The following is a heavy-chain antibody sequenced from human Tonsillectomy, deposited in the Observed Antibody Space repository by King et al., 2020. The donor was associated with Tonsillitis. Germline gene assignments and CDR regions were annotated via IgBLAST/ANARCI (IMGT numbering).Heavy chain of an antibody. CDR2: MNPNSGNT. V-gene: IGHV1-8*01. J-gene: IGHJ4*02. Sequence: MQLVQSGAEVKKPGASVKVSCKASGYTFTSYDINWVRQATGQGLEWMGWMNPNSGNTGYAQKFQGRVTMTRNTSISTAYMELSGLRSEDTAVYYCARVSDSSGYYYFDYWGQGTLVTVSS. CDR1: GYTFTSYD. D-gene: IGHD3-22*01. CDR3: ARVSDSSGYYYFDY.